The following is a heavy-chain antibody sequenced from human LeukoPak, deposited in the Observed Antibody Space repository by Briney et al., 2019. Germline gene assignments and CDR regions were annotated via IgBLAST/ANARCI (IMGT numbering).Heavy chain of an antibody. J-gene: IGHJ4*02. V-gene: IGHV3-23*01. CDR2: ISGSGGSI. Sequence: GGSLRLSCAASGFTFSSYAMSWVRQAPGKGLEWVSAISGSGGSIYYADSVKGRFTISRDNSKNTLYLQMNSLRAEDTAVYYCAKDLTMIVNPIDYWGQGTLVTVSS. CDR3: AKDLTMIVNPIDY. CDR1: GFTFSSYA. D-gene: IGHD3-22*01.